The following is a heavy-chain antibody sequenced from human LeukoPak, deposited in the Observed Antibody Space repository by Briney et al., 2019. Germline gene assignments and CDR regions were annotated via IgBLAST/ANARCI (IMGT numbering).Heavy chain of an antibody. D-gene: IGHD2-15*01. J-gene: IGHJ3*02. CDR2: MNPNSGNT. Sequence: ASVKVSCKASGYTFTSYDINWVRQATGQGLEWMGWMNPNSGNTGYAQKFQGRVTITRNTSISTAYMELSGLRSEDTAVYYCARVFRLGYSAFDIWGQGTLVTVSS. CDR3: ARVFRLGYSAFDI. V-gene: IGHV1-8*03. CDR1: GYTFTSYD.